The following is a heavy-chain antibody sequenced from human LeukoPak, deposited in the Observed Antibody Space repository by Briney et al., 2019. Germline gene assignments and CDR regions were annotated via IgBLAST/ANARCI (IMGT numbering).Heavy chain of an antibody. V-gene: IGHV4-39*01. J-gene: IGHJ4*02. Sequence: SETLSLTCTVSGGSISSSTYYLGWFRQPPGKGLEWIGSLSYRGDTYYNPSLRSRLTISVDTSERHFSLNLTSLAAADTAVYYCARQVYSGGWYGPFDYWGQGTLVTVSS. D-gene: IGHD6-19*01. CDR1: GGSISSSTYY. CDR3: ARQVYSGGWYGPFDY. CDR2: LSYRGDT.